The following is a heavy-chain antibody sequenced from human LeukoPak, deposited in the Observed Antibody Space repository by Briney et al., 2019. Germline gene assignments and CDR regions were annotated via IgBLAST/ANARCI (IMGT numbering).Heavy chain of an antibody. CDR3: ASWGDSSSWYQQFDY. V-gene: IGHV3-7*01. D-gene: IGHD6-13*01. CDR2: IKQDGSEK. CDR1: GFTFSSYW. Sequence: PGGSLRLSCAASGFTFSSYWMSWVRQAPGKGLEWVANIKQDGSEKYYVDSVKGRFTISRDNAKNSLYLQMNSLRAEDTAVYYCASWGDSSSWYQQFDYWGQGTLVTVSS. J-gene: IGHJ4*02.